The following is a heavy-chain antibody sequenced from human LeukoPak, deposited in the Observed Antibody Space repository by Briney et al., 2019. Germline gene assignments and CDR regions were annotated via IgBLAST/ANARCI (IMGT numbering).Heavy chain of an antibody. Sequence: ASVNVSCKASGYTFTGYYMHWVRQAPGQGLEWMGWINPNIGGTNYAQKLQGRVTMTRDTSISTAYMELSSLRSDDTAVYYCAREGPLRLPYFDPWGQGTLVTVSS. CDR3: AREGPLRLPYFDP. J-gene: IGHJ5*02. V-gene: IGHV1-2*02. CDR1: GYTFTGYY. CDR2: INPNIGGT. D-gene: IGHD4-17*01.